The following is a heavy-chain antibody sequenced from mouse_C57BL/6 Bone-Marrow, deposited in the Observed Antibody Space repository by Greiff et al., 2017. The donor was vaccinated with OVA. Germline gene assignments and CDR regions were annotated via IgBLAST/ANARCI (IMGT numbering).Heavy chain of an antibody. D-gene: IGHD2-3*01. J-gene: IGHJ1*03. CDR3: ARNGYYVYWYFDV. CDR2: IYPGSGNT. CDR1: GYTFTDYY. Sequence: VQLQQSGAELVRPGASVKLSCKASGYTFTDYYINWVKQRPGQGLEWIARIYPGSGNTYYNEKFKGKATLTAVKSSSTAYMQLSSLTSEDSAVYFCARNGYYVYWYFDVWGTGTTVTVSS. V-gene: IGHV1-76*01.